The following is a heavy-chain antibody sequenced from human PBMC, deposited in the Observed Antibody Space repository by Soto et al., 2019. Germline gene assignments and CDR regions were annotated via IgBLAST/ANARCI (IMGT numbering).Heavy chain of an antibody. Sequence: RSETLSLTCTVSGGSISSGGYYWSGIRQHPGKGLEWIGYTYYSGSTYYNPSLKSRVTISVDTSKNQFSLKLSPVTAADTAVYSCAREIGGSDHSGDAFEIWGQGTMVTVSS. V-gene: IGHV4-31*03. CDR3: AREIGGSDHSGDAFEI. D-gene: IGHD1-26*01. J-gene: IGHJ3*02. CDR2: TYYSGST. CDR1: GGSISSGGYY.